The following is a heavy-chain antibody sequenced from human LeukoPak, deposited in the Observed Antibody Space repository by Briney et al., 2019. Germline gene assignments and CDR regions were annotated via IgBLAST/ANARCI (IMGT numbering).Heavy chain of an antibody. V-gene: IGHV3-30*04. CDR3: ARGMDYDILAGPPDY. Sequence: GGSLRLSCAASEFTSSSYAMHWVRQAPDKGQEWVALISYDGSNKEYADSVKGRFTISRDNSKNSLYLQMNSLRGEDTAVYYCARGMDYDILAGPPDYWGLGTLVTVSS. CDR2: ISYDGSNK. D-gene: IGHD3-9*01. CDR1: EFTSSSYA. J-gene: IGHJ4*02.